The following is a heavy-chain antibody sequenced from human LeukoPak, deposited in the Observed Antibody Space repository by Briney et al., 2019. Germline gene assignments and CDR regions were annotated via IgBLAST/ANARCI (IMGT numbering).Heavy chain of an antibody. CDR1: GFTFSSYA. D-gene: IGHD5-18*01. CDR2: ISGSGGST. V-gene: IGHV3-23*01. CDR3: AKVRGRGYSYGSGVPDAFDI. Sequence: PGGSLRLSCAASGFTFSSYAMSWVRQAPGKGLEWVSAISGSGGSTYYADSVKGRFTISRDNSKNTLYLQMNSLRAEDTAVYYCAKVRGRGYSYGSGVPDAFDIWGQGTMVTVSS. J-gene: IGHJ3*02.